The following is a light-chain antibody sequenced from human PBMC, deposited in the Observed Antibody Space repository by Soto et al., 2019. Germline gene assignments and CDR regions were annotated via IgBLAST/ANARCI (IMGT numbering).Light chain of an antibody. J-gene: IGKJ1*01. CDR2: KAS. CDR1: QSISSW. Sequence: DIQMTQSPSTLSASVGDRVTITCRASQSISSWLAWYQEKPGKAPKLLIYKASSLESGVPSRFSGSGSGTEFTLTISNLQPEDFATYYCQQYTNYRWTFGQGTKVEIK. CDR3: QQYTNYRWT. V-gene: IGKV1-5*03.